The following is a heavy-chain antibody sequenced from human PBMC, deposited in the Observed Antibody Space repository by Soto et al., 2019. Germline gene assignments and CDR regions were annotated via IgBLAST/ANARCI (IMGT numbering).Heavy chain of an antibody. CDR2: ISAYNGNT. CDR3: AREGYYGSGSADY. CDR1: GYTFNRYG. V-gene: IGHV1-18*01. J-gene: IGHJ4*02. D-gene: IGHD3-10*01. Sequence: QVQLVQSGAEVKKPGASVKVSCKASGYTFNRYGISWVRQAPGQGLEWMGWISAYNGNTNFAQKFQGRVTKTTDTSTSTAYMELRRLRSDDTAVYYCAREGYYGSGSADYWGQGTLVTVSS.